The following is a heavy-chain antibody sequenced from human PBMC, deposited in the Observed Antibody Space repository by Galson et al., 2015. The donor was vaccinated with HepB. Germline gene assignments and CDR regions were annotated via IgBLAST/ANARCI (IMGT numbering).Heavy chain of an antibody. D-gene: IGHD2-15*01. Sequence: SLRLSCAASGFSFSSYGMHWVRQAPGKGLEWVAVIWYDGSNKYYADSVKGRFTISRDNSKNTVYLQMNSLRAEDTAVYYCASRSPASDYWGRGTLVTDSS. V-gene: IGHV3-33*03. CDR3: ASRSPASDY. CDR2: IWYDGSNK. CDR1: GFSFSSYG. J-gene: IGHJ4*02.